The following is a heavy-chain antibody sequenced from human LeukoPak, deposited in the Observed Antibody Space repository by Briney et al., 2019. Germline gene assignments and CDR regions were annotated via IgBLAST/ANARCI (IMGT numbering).Heavy chain of an antibody. Sequence: GGSLRLSCAASGFTFSSYAMHWVRQAPGKGLEYVSAISSNGGGTYYANSVKGRFTISRDNSKNTLYLQMGSLRAEDMAVYYCASGSGYPDYWGQGTLVTVSS. CDR2: ISSNGGGT. D-gene: IGHD3-3*01. J-gene: IGHJ4*02. V-gene: IGHV3-64*01. CDR3: ASGSGYPDY. CDR1: GFTFSSYA.